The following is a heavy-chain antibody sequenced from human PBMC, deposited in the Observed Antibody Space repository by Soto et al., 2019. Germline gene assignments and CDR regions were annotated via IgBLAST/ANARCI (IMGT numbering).Heavy chain of an antibody. CDR2: INQDGGQT. CDR3: ASPPTNLDYDDDTWFDP. V-gene: IGHV3-7*01. Sequence: PGGSLRLSCAASGFTFSRYWMNWVRQAPGKGLEWVANINQDGGQTYYVDSVKGRFTISRNNAKNFLYLQMDSLRAEDTAVYYCASPPTNLDYDDDTWFDPWGQGTLVTVSS. CDR1: GFTFSRYW. D-gene: IGHD4-17*01. J-gene: IGHJ5*02.